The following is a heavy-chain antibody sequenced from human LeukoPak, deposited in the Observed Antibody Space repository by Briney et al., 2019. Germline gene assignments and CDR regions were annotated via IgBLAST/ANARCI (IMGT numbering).Heavy chain of an antibody. Sequence: GGSLRLSCAASGFTFSSYAMNWVRQAPGKGLEWVSAISGSGGSTYYADSVKGRFTISRDNSKNTLYLQMNSLRAEDTAVYYCAKERRSYGYGYDAFDIWGQGTMVTVSS. CDR3: AKERRSYGYGYDAFDI. CDR1: GFTFSSYA. CDR2: ISGSGGST. J-gene: IGHJ3*02. D-gene: IGHD5-18*01. V-gene: IGHV3-23*01.